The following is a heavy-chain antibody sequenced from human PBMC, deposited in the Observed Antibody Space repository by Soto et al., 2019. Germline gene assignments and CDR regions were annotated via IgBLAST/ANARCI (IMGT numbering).Heavy chain of an antibody. CDR3: ARGVGDGYNALMF. Sequence: SVKVSCKASGGTFSSYAISWVRQAPGQGLEWMGGIIPIFGAANYAQKFQGRVTITADKSTSTAYMELSSLRSEDTAVYYCARGVGDGYNALMFWGQGTLVTVSS. CDR1: GGTFSSYA. D-gene: IGHD5-12*01. CDR2: IIPIFGAA. J-gene: IGHJ4*02. V-gene: IGHV1-69*06.